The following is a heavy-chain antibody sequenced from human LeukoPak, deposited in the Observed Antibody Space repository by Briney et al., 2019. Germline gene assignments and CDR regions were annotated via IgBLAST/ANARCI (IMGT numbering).Heavy chain of an antibody. J-gene: IGHJ6*03. D-gene: IGHD2-2*01. CDR2: IRYDGSNK. V-gene: IGHV3-30*02. CDR3: AKAGLVPAAIFYYYMDV. Sequence: GGSLRLSCAASGFTFSSYGMQWVRQAPGKGLEWVAFIRYDGSNKYYADSVKGRFTISRDNSKNTLYLQMNSLRAEDTAVYYCAKAGLVPAAIFYYYMDVWGKGTTVTVSS. CDR1: GFTFSSYG.